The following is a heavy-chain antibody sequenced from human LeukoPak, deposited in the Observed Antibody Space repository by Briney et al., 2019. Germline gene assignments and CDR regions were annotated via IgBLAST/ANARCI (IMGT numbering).Heavy chain of an antibody. D-gene: IGHD3-10*01. J-gene: IGHJ4*02. CDR1: GGSFSGYY. CDR2: INHSGST. CDR3: ARGYASGSRGYYFDY. Sequence: SETLSLTCAVYGGSFSGYYWSWTRQPPGKGLEWIGEINHSGSTNYNPSLKSRVTISVDTSKNQFSLKLSSVTAADTAVYYCARGYASGSRGYYFDYWGQGTLVTVSS. V-gene: IGHV4-34*01.